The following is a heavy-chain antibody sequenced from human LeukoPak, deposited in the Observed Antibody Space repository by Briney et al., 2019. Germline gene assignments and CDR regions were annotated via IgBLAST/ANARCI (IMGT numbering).Heavy chain of an antibody. CDR1: GGSISSYY. J-gene: IGHJ2*01. D-gene: IGHD5-18*01. CDR2: IYYSGST. Sequence: SETLSLTCTVSGGSISSYYWSWIRQPPGKGLEWIGYIYYSGSTNYNPSLKSRVTISVDTSKNQFSLKLSSVTAADTAVYYCARLRDTAMAPPRDWYFDLWGRGTLVTVSS. CDR3: ARLRDTAMAPPRDWYFDL. V-gene: IGHV4-59*08.